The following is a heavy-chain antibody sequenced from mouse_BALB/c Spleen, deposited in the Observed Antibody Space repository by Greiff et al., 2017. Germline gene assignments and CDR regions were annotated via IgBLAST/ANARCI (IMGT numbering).Heavy chain of an antibody. Sequence: EVKVEESGAELVKPGASVKLSCTASGFNIKDTYMHWVKQRPEQGLEWIGRIDPANGNTKYDPKFQGKATITADTSSNTAYLQLSSLTSEDTAVYYCAPYDYDAMDYWGQGTSVTVSS. J-gene: IGHJ4*01. CDR1: GFNIKDTY. D-gene: IGHD6-5*01. CDR2: IDPANGNT. V-gene: IGHV14-3*02. CDR3: APYDYDAMDY.